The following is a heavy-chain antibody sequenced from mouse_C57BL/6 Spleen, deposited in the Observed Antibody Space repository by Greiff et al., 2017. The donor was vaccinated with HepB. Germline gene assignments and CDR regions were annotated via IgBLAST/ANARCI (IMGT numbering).Heavy chain of an antibody. CDR3: ARLNYYGSSYDTDY. D-gene: IGHD1-1*01. V-gene: IGHV1-64*01. Sequence: VKLQQPGAELVKPGASVKLSCKASGYTFTSYWMHWVKQRPGQGLEWIGMIHPNSGSTNYNEKFKSKATLTVDKSSSTAYIQLSSLTSEDSAVYYCARLNYYGSSYDTDYWGQGTTLTVSS. CDR2: IHPNSGST. CDR1: GYTFTSYW. J-gene: IGHJ2*01.